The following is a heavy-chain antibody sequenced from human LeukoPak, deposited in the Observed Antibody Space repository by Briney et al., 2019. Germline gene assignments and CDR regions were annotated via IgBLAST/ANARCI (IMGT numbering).Heavy chain of an antibody. CDR1: GVSISTTSYY. D-gene: IGHD3-3*01. CDR3: ASPTIFGVVPAGP. Sequence: PAETLSLTCTVSGVSISTTSYYWGWIRQPPGKGLEWIGNIYYSGSTNYNPSLKSRVTISIDPSNNQFSLKLSSVTAADTAGYFCASPTIFGVVPAGPWGQGASVIVSS. CDR2: IYYSGST. J-gene: IGHJ5*02. V-gene: IGHV4-39*01.